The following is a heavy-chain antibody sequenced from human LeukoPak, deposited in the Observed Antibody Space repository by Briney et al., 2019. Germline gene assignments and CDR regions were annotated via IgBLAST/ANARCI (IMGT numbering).Heavy chain of an antibody. D-gene: IGHD6-19*01. V-gene: IGHV3-7*03. Sequence: GGSLRLSCVVSGFTFNRCWMNWVRQAPGKGLEWVAHINPDGRDTYYVDSVKGRFTISRDNAQNSMYLQMNSLRAEDAAIYYCAKDYPTVAARAPRSAFFDYWGHGTLLTVSS. CDR2: INPDGRDT. CDR3: AKDYPTVAARAPRSAFFDY. J-gene: IGHJ4*01. CDR1: GFTFNRCW.